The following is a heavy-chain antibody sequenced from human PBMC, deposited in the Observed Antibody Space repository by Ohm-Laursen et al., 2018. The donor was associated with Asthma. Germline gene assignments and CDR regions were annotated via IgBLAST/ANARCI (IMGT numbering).Heavy chain of an antibody. Sequence: SETLSLTCRVSGGSTSTTIYYWAWMRQPPGKGLEWIGSISYTGRIYYNPSLKSRVTTSLDTSRDQFSLKLRSVTAADTAVYYCARQFFGSSRPKLFDFWGQGLQVTVSS. CDR3: ARQFFGSSRPKLFDF. D-gene: IGHD2/OR15-2a*01. V-gene: IGHV4-39*01. J-gene: IGHJ4*02. CDR1: GGSTSTTIYY. CDR2: ISYTGRI.